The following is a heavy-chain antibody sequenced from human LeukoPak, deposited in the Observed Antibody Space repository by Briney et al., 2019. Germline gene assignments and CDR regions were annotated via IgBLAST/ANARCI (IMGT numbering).Heavy chain of an antibody. J-gene: IGHJ2*01. CDR1: GFTFSSYG. V-gene: IGHV3-30*02. D-gene: IGHD6-25*01. Sequence: GGSLRLSCAASGFTFSSYGIHWVRQAPGKGLEWVAFIRHDGSNKYYADSVKGRFTISRDNAKNTLYLQMNSLRVEDTVVYYCARGPPWYFDLWGRGTLVTVSS. CDR2: IRHDGSNK. CDR3: ARGPPWYFDL.